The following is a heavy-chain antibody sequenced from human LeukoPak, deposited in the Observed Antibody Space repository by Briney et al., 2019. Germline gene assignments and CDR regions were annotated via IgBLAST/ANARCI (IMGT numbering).Heavy chain of an antibody. Sequence: PSETLSLTCAVYGGSFSGYYWGWIRQPPGKGLEWIGSIYYSGSTYYNPSLKSRVTISVDTSKNQFSLKLSSVTAADTAVYYCARAWLDRRITIFLNWFDPWGQGTLVTVSS. CDR2: IYYSGST. CDR1: GGSFSGYY. D-gene: IGHD3-3*01. J-gene: IGHJ5*02. CDR3: ARAWLDRRITIFLNWFDP. V-gene: IGHV4-34*01.